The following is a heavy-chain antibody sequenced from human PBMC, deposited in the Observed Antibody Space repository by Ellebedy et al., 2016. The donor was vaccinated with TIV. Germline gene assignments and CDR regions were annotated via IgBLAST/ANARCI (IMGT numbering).Heavy chain of an antibody. CDR1: GFTFSDYY. Sequence: PGGSLRLSCAASGFTFSDYYMSWIRQAPGKGPEWVSYISSSSSYTNYADSVKGRFTISRDNAKNSLYLQMNSLRAEDTAVYYCAREGIGSGWYYYGMDVWGQGTTVTVSS. CDR2: ISSSSSYT. J-gene: IGHJ6*02. CDR3: AREGIGSGWYYYGMDV. V-gene: IGHV3-11*06. D-gene: IGHD6-19*01.